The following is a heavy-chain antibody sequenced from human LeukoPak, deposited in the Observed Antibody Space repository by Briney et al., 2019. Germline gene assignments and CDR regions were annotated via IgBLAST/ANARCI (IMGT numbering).Heavy chain of an antibody. Sequence: GGSLRPSCAASGLTFSGYDMFWVRQATGKGLEWVSGIGTTGDTYYAGSVKGRFTISRENARNSLYLQMNSLIAGDTAVYYCARSTIAVAYGMDVWGQGTTVTVSS. V-gene: IGHV3-13*04. J-gene: IGHJ6*02. CDR2: IGTTGDT. CDR1: GLTFSGYD. CDR3: ARSTIAVAYGMDV. D-gene: IGHD6-19*01.